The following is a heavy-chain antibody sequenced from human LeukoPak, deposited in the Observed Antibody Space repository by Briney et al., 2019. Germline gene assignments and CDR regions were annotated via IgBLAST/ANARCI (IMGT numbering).Heavy chain of an antibody. Sequence: GESLKISCKGSGYSFTSYWIGWVRQMPGKGLEWMGIIYPGDSDTRYSPSFQGQVTTSADKSISTAYLQWSSLKASDTAMYYCARLSYSGSYYFGVVQVPFDYWGQGTLVTVSS. CDR2: IYPGDSDT. D-gene: IGHD1-26*01. J-gene: IGHJ4*02. V-gene: IGHV5-51*01. CDR3: ARLSYSGSYYFGVVQVPFDY. CDR1: GYSFTSYW.